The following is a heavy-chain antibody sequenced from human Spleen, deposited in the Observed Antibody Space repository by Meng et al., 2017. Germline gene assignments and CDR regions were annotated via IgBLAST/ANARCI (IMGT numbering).Heavy chain of an antibody. Sequence: QVQLVQSGAEVKKPGASVKVSCKASGYTLTSYAMHWVRQAPGQRLEWMGWINPGSGNTKYSQKFQGRVTITRDTYASTAYMELSSLRSEDTAVYYCARDSYNQPLPYPRQEPLDYWGQGTLVTVSS. V-gene: IGHV1-3*01. D-gene: IGHD2-2*02. CDR2: INPGSGNT. J-gene: IGHJ4*02. CDR1: GYTLTSYA. CDR3: ARDSYNQPLPYPRQEPLDY.